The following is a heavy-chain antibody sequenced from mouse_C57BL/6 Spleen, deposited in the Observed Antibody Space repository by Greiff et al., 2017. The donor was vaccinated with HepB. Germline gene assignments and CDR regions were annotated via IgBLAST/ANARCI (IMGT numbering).Heavy chain of an antibody. J-gene: IGHJ1*03. CDR1: GFTFSDYY. CDR2: INYDGSST. V-gene: IGHV5-16*01. D-gene: IGHD2-3*01. Sequence: EVKVVESEGGLVQPGRSMKLSCTASGFTFSDYYMAWVRQVPEKGLEWVANINYDGSSTYYLDSLKSRFIISRDNAKNILYLQMSSLKSEDTATYYCARDYDGYPYWYFDVWGTGTTVTVSS. CDR3: ARDYDGYPYWYFDV.